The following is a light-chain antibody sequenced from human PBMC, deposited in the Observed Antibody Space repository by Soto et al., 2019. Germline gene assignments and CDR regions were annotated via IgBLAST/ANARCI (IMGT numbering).Light chain of an antibody. CDR2: FGS. V-gene: IGKV2-28*01. CDR1: QSLLHSDGYNY. Sequence: DIVMTQSPLSLPVTPGEPASISCRSSQSLLHSDGYNYLDWYLQKPGRSPQLLIYFGSNRASGVPDRFSGSGSGTDFTLKISKMEAEDVGVYYCMQALQTPVTFGQGTKVEIK. CDR3: MQALQTPVT. J-gene: IGKJ1*01.